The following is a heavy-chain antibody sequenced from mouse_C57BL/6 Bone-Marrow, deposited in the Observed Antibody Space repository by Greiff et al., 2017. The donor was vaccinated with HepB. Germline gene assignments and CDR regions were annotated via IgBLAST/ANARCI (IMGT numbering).Heavy chain of an antibody. D-gene: IGHD1-1*01. CDR1: GYTFTSYW. CDR3: ARGGDYGSSLFDV. J-gene: IGHJ1*03. CDR2: IHPNSGST. V-gene: IGHV1-64*01. Sequence: QVHVKQSGAELVKPGASVKLSCKASGYTFTSYWMHWVKQRPGQGLEWIGMIHPNSGSTNYNEKFKSKATLTVDKSSSTAYMQLSSRTSEDSAVYYCARGGDYGSSLFDVWGTGTTVTVSS.